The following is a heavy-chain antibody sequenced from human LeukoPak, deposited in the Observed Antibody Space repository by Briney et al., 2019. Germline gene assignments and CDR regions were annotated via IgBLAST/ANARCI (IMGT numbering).Heavy chain of an antibody. CDR3: ARLRLSITGTLYYFDY. D-gene: IGHD1-20*01. CDR2: INPNSGST. Sequence: ASVKVSCKASGYTFTGYYMHWVRQAPGQEREWMEWINPNSGSTNYAQKFQGRVTMTRDTSISTAYMELSRLRSDDTAVYYCARLRLSITGTLYYFDYWGQGTLVTVSS. J-gene: IGHJ4*02. CDR1: GYTFTGYY. V-gene: IGHV1-2*02.